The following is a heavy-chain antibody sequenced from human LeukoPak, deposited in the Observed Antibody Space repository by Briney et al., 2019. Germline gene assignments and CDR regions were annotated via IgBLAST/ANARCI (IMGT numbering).Heavy chain of an antibody. D-gene: IGHD1-26*01. CDR1: GGSISSYY. V-gene: IGHV4-4*08. CDR2: IYTSGST. CDR3: AREWELLFYFDY. J-gene: IGHJ4*02. Sequence: SETLSLTCTVSGGSISSYYWSWIRQPPGKGLEWIGRIYTSGSTNYNPSLKSRVTISVDTSKNQFSLKLSSVTAADTAVYYCAREWELLFYFDYWGQGTLVTVSS.